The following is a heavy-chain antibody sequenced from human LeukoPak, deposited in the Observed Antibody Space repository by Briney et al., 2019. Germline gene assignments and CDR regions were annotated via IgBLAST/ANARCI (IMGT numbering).Heavy chain of an antibody. J-gene: IGHJ6*02. Sequence: GGSLRLSCAASGFTFSSYDMHWVRQATGKGLEWVSAIGTAGDTYYPGSVKGRFTISRENAKNSLYLQMNSLRAGDTAVYYCARAISPTMVRGKRYGMDVWGQGTTVTVSS. CDR3: ARAISPTMVRGKRYGMDV. CDR1: GFTFSSYD. CDR2: IGTAGDT. D-gene: IGHD3-10*01. V-gene: IGHV3-13*01.